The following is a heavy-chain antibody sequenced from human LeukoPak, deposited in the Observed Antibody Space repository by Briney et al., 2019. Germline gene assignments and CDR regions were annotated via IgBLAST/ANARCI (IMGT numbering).Heavy chain of an antibody. Sequence: PSETLSLTCTVSGFTISSYYWSWLRQPPGKGLEWVGYIYYSGSTNYNPSLKCRVTISVGASKTQFSLKLSSVTAADTAVYYCARGSWYYYDSSVEFFDYWGQGTLVTVSS. CDR1: GFTISSYY. CDR3: ARGSWYYYDSSVEFFDY. J-gene: IGHJ4*02. D-gene: IGHD3-22*01. V-gene: IGHV4-59*01. CDR2: IYYSGST.